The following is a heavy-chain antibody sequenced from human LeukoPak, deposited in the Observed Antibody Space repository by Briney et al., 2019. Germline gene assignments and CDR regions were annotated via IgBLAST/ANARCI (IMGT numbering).Heavy chain of an antibody. J-gene: IGHJ4*02. CDR2: IYYSGST. V-gene: IGHV4-39*01. CDR1: GGSISSSICY. D-gene: IGHD2-2*01. CDR3: ARLADCSSTSCYDH. Sequence: PSETPSLTCTVSGGSISSSICYWGWIRQPPGKGLEWIGSIYYSGSTYYNPSLKSRVIISVDTSKNQFSLKLKSVTAADMAVYYCARLADCSSTSCYDHWGQGTLVTVSS.